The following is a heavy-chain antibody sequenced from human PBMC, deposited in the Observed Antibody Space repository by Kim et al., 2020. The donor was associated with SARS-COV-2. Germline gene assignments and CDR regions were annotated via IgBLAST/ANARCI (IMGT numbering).Heavy chain of an antibody. Sequence: SETLSLTCTVSGGSISSSSYYWGWIRQPPGKGLEWIGSIYYSGSTYYNPSLKSRVTISVDTSKNQFSLKLSSVTAADTAVYYCARSYSGSFDFWGQGTLVTVSS. CDR1: GGSISSSSYY. CDR3: ARSYSGSFDF. V-gene: IGHV4-39*01. CDR2: IYYSGST. D-gene: IGHD1-26*01. J-gene: IGHJ4*02.